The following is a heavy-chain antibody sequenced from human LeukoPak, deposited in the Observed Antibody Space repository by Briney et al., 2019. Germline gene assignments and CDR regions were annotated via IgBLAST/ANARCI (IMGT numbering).Heavy chain of an antibody. J-gene: IGHJ5*02. Sequence: GASVKVSCKVSGYTLTELSMHWVRQAPGKGLEWMGGFDPEDGETIYAQKFQGRVTMTEDTSTDTAYMELSRLRSDDTAVYYCARSGDYGNWFDPWGQGTLVTVSS. CDR2: FDPEDGET. D-gene: IGHD4-17*01. V-gene: IGHV1-24*01. CDR1: GYTLTELS. CDR3: ARSGDYGNWFDP.